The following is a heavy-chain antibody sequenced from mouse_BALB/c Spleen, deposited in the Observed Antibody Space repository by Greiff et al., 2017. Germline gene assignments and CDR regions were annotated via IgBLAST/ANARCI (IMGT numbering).Heavy chain of an antibody. CDR3: ASPVYDGYYVYFDV. J-gene: IGHJ1*01. CDR1: GYTFTEYT. V-gene: IGHV1-26*01. D-gene: IGHD2-3*01. Sequence: EVQLQQSGPELVKPGASVKISCKTSGYTFTEYTMHWVKQSHGKSLEWIGGINPNNGGTSYNQKFKGKATLTVDKSSSTDYMELHSLTSEDSAVYYGASPVYDGYYVYFDVWGAGTTVTVSS. CDR2: INPNNGGT.